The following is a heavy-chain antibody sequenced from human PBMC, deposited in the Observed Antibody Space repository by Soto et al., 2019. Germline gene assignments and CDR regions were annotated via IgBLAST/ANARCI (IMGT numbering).Heavy chain of an antibody. Sequence: GESLKISCKVSGYNFNNYWIAWVRQMPGKGLEWMGIIHPSKSSTRYSPSFEGQVTISADESISTAYLQWSSLKASDTAMYYCARLTLAHDSSGYHIFDYWGLGTLATVSS. CDR1: GYNFNNYW. V-gene: IGHV5-51*01. J-gene: IGHJ4*02. CDR3: ARLTLAHDSSGYHIFDY. CDR2: IHPSKSST. D-gene: IGHD3-22*01.